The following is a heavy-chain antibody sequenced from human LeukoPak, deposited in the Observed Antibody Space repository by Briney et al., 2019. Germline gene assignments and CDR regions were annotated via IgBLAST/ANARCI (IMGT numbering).Heavy chain of an antibody. CDR3: ARASMATTQIDY. V-gene: IGHV4-59*11. D-gene: IGHD5-24*01. Sequence: SETLSLTCTVSGGSNSSHYWSWIRQPPGKGLEWIGYIYYSGSTNYNPSLKSRVTISVDTSKNQFSLKLSSVTAADTAVYYCARASMATTQIDYWGQGTLVTVSS. CDR2: IYYSGST. J-gene: IGHJ4*02. CDR1: GGSNSSHY.